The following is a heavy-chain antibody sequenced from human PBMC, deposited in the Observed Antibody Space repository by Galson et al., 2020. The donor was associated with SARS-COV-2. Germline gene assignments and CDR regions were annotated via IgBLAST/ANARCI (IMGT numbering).Heavy chain of an antibody. CDR1: GGSSTSSSYY. CDR2: IYYNWRI. CDR3: ARLSITMIFTVITGYYFDY. J-gene: IGHJ4*02. Sequence: SETLSLTCTVSGGSSTSSSYYWGWVRQPPGKGLEWIASIYYNWRIYYNASLKSRVTIAVDTSKNQFSLKLRSVTAADTAVYYCARLSITMIFTVITGYYFDYWGQGILVTVSS. D-gene: IGHD3-22*01. V-gene: IGHV4-39*01.